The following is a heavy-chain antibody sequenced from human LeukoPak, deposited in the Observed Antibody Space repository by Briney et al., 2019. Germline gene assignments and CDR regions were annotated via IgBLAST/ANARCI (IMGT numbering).Heavy chain of an antibody. CDR3: VRRVGRVITVVCDY. D-gene: IGHD4-23*01. J-gene: IGHJ4*02. V-gene: IGHV3-7*01. Sequence: AGGSLRLSXAASGFTFSSYWMSWVCQAPGKGVEWVANIKQDGSEKYYVDSVKGRFTIHRDNAKNSLYPQMNSLRAEDTAVYYCVRRVGRVITVVCDYWGQGTLVTVSS. CDR1: GFTFSSYW. CDR2: IKQDGSEK.